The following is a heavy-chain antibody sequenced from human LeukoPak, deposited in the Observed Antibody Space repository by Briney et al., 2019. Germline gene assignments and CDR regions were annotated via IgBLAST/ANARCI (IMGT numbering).Heavy chain of an antibody. CDR2: ISGSGRTT. CDR3: AKSIVNSGTFIPFDY. Sequence: GGSLRLSCAASGFTFNNYAMNWVRQAPGKGLEWVSVISGSGRTTYSADSVKGRFTISRDKSNNTVYLHMNSLRAEDTAVYFCAKSIVNSGTFIPFDYWGQGTLVTVSS. V-gene: IGHV3-23*01. D-gene: IGHD1-26*01. CDR1: GFTFNNYA. J-gene: IGHJ4*02.